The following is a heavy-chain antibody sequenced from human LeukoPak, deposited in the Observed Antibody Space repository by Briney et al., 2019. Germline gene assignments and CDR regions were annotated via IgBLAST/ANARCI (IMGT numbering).Heavy chain of an antibody. D-gene: IGHD2-2*01. CDR1: GGSISSYY. Sequence: SETLSLTCTVSGGSISSYYWSWIRQPPGKGLEWIGYIYYSGSTNYNPSLKSRVTISVDTSKNQFSLKLSSVTAADTAVYYCARAILGYCSSTSCYYNWFDPWGQGTLVTVSS. CDR3: ARAILGYCSSTSCYYNWFDP. J-gene: IGHJ5*02. CDR2: IYYSGST. V-gene: IGHV4-59*01.